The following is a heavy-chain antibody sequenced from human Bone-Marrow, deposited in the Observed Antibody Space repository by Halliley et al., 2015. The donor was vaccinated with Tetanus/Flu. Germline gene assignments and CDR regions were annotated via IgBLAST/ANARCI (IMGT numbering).Heavy chain of an antibody. V-gene: IGHV4-34*01. CDR1: GGSFSGYY. D-gene: IGHD6-19*01. CDR3: ARGHRGSNGWGRYYNYGMDA. Sequence: TLSLTCAVYGGSFSGYYWNWCRQPPGKGLEWIGEIIHRGGTNYNPSLQSRVTISVDTSKNQFSLKLSSVSAADTAVYYCARGHRGSNGWGRYYNYGMDAWGQGTAVSVSS. CDR2: IIHRGGT. J-gene: IGHJ6*02.